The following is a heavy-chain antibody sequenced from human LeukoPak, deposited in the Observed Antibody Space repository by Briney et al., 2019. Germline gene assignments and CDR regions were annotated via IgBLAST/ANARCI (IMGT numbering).Heavy chain of an antibody. Sequence: GGSLRLSCAASGFTFSSYSMNWVRQAPGKGLEWVSSISSSSSYIYYADSVKGRFTISRDNAKNSLYLQMNSLRAEDTAVYYCASVCSSTSCYDGYWGQGTLVTVSS. V-gene: IGHV3-21*01. CDR1: GFTFSSYS. CDR3: ASVCSSTSCYDGY. J-gene: IGHJ4*02. D-gene: IGHD2-2*01. CDR2: ISSSSSYI.